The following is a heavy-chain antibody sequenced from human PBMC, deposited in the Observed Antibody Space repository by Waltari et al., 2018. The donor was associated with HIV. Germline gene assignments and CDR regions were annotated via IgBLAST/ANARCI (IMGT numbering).Heavy chain of an antibody. Sequence: QVRLQEWGTGVLKPSETLSLRCAMYDGSFIGDYWTWIRQSPGRGLQWIGEINHAGATNYNPSLRSRLIFSIDTSKKQFYMKLTSVTVADTATYFCARGYAAAAPYFGLDVWGQGTTVTVSS. J-gene: IGHJ6*02. V-gene: IGHV4-34*01. CDR1: DGSFIGDY. CDR2: INHAGAT. D-gene: IGHD6-13*01. CDR3: ARGYAAAAPYFGLDV.